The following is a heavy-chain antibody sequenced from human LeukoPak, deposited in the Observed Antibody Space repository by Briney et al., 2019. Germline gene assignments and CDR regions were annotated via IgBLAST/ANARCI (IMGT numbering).Heavy chain of an antibody. CDR3: ARDSPDSSGYHDY. J-gene: IGHJ4*02. D-gene: IGHD3-22*01. CDR2: IYSGGST. CDR1: GFTVSSNY. Sequence: GGSLRLSCAASGFTVSSNYMSWVRQAPGKGLEWASVIYSGGSTYYADSVKGRFTISRDNSKNTLYLQMNSLRAEDTAVYYCARDSPDSSGYHDYWGQGTLVTVSS. V-gene: IGHV3-53*01.